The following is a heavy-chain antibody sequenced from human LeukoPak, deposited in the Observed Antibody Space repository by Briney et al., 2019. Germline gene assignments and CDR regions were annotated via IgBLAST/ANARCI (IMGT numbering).Heavy chain of an antibody. D-gene: IGHD3-3*01. CDR3: ARRYYDFWSGSNSNWFDP. CDR1: GGSISSGGFS. J-gene: IGHJ5*02. CDR2: IYDSGST. V-gene: IGHV4-30-2*03. Sequence: PSETLSLTCVVSGGSISSGGFSWSWVRQPPGKGLQWIGYIYDSGSTYYNPSLKSRVTISVDTSKNQFSLKLSSVTAADTAVYYCARRYYDFWSGSNSNWFDPWGQGTLVTVSS.